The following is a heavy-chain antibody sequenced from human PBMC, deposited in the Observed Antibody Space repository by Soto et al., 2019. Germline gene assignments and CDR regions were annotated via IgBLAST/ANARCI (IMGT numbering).Heavy chain of an antibody. CDR3: ARVIRSGRESFAFDI. Sequence: ASVKVSCKASDYTFTSYGISWVRQAPGQGLEWMGWISAYNGNTNYAQKLQGRVTMTTDTSTSTAYMELRSLRSDDTSVYYCARVIRSGRESFAFDIWGQGTMVTVSS. CDR1: DYTFTSYG. CDR2: ISAYNGNT. V-gene: IGHV1-18*01. J-gene: IGHJ3*02. D-gene: IGHD3-10*01.